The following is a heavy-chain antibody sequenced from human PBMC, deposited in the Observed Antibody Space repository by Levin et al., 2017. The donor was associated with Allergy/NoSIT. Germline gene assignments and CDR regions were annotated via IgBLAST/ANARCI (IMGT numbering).Heavy chain of an antibody. CDR1: GFTFSSYW. V-gene: IGHV3-7*01. Sequence: GESLKISCAASGFTFSSYWMSWVRQAPGKGLEWVANIKQDGSEKYYVDSVKGRFTISRDNAKNSLYLQMNSLRAEDTAVYYCARAVVVAATSIFRWFDHWGKGTLVTVSS. J-gene: IGHJ5*02. CDR2: IKQDGSEK. D-gene: IGHD2-15*01. CDR3: ARAVVVAATSIFRWFDH.